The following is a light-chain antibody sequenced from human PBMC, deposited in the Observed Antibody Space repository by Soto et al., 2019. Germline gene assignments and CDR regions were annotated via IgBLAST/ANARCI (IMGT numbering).Light chain of an antibody. V-gene: IGKV3D-15*01. CDR3: QQYTSWPLT. J-gene: IGKJ4*01. Sequence: EVVMTQSPATLSVSPGERATLSCRTSQNVYNNLAWYLQKPGQAPRLLISAASTRATGIPARFSGSGSGTEFTLTINRLQSEDFAVYYCQQYTSWPLTFGGGTKVEIK. CDR1: QNVYNN. CDR2: AAS.